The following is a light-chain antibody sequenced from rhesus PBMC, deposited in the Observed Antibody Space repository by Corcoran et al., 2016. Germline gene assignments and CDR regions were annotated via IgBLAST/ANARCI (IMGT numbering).Light chain of an antibody. CDR3: AMGHWSGTYV. CDR2: YRSDSGE. J-gene: IGLJ1*01. V-gene: IGLV5-62*01. CDR1: GGINVDDYP. Sequence: KPILTQPASLSTSPGASASLTCTFSGGINVDDYPTHWYQQKAGSPPRFLLRYRSDSGEAQGSGVPSRFSGSTDISTNTAFLRNSYAQSEDAADYYCAMGHWSGTYVFGSGTRLTVL.